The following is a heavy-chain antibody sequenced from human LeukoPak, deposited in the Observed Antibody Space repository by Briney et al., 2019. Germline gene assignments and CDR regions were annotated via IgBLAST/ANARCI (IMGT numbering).Heavy chain of an antibody. CDR1: GFTFSNYW. Sequence: PGGSLRLSCAASGFTFSNYWMHWARQVPGKGLVCVSRINIDGTSTSYADSVKGRFTISRDNAKNALYLQMNSLRAEDTAVYYCARGSSGWYGIDYWGQGALVNVSS. J-gene: IGHJ4*02. V-gene: IGHV3-74*01. CDR2: INIDGTST. D-gene: IGHD6-19*01. CDR3: ARGSSGWYGIDY.